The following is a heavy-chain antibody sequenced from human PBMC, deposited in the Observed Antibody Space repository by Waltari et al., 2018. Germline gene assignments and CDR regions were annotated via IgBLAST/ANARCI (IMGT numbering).Heavy chain of an antibody. CDR2: IYDSGRT. J-gene: IGHJ3*02. V-gene: IGHV4-31*03. Sequence: QVQLQESGPGLVKPSQTLSLTCTVSGGSISIGGYYWSWIRQHPGKGLEWIGYIYDSGRTYDNPCLKSRVTIAVDTSKNQFSLKLSSVTAADTAVYYCARAGGDYEHAFDIWGQGTMVTVSS. CDR3: ARAGGDYEHAFDI. CDR1: GGSISIGGYY. D-gene: IGHD3-16*01.